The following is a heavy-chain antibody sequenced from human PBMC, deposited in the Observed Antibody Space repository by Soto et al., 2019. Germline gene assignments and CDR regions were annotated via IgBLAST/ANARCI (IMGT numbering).Heavy chain of an antibody. CDR1: GFTFSSYG. Sequence: SGGSLRLSCAASGFTFSSYGMHWVRQAPGKGLEWVAVIWYDGSNKYYADSVKGRFTISRDNSMSTLYLQMNSLRAEDTAVYYCARDFYMREPNYFDYWGQGTLVTVSS. CDR3: ARDFYMREPNYFDY. CDR2: IWYDGSNK. D-gene: IGHD1-1*01. J-gene: IGHJ4*02. V-gene: IGHV3-33*01.